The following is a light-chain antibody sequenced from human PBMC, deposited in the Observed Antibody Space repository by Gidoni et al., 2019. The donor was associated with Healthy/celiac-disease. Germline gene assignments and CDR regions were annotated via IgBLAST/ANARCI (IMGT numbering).Light chain of an antibody. J-gene: IGLJ2*01. CDR1: SSDVVGYNY. CDR3: SSYTSSSTVV. V-gene: IGLV2-14*01. Sequence: QSALTQPPLVSRSPGQSITISCTGTSSDVVGYNYVSWYQQHPGKAPKLMIYEVSNRPSGVSNRFSGSKSGNTASLTISGLQAEDEADYYCSSYTSSSTVVFGGGTKLTVL. CDR2: EVS.